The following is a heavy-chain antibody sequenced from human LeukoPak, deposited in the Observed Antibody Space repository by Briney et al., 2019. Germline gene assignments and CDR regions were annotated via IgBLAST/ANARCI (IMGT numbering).Heavy chain of an antibody. J-gene: IGHJ6*01. CDR3: ARANYDSSGYRRYYNYYGMDV. V-gene: IGHV3-48*02. CDR1: GFNYSSYS. CDR2: ISSGSSTI. D-gene: IGHD3-22*01. Sequence: GGPLRLSCAASGFNYSSYSMNWVRQAPGKGLEWVSYISSGSSTIYYADSVKGRFTISRDKAKNSLYLQMNSLRDEDTAVYYCARANYDSSGYRRYYNYYGMDVWGQGTTVTVSS.